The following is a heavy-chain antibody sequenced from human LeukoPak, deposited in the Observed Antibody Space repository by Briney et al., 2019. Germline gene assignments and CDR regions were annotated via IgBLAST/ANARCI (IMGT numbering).Heavy chain of an antibody. Sequence: GGSLRLSCAASGFTFSSYGMHWVRQAPGKGLEWVVVISYDGFKKHYGDSVKGRFTISRDNSKNTLYLQMNSLRAEDTAVYYCAKDRYCSGGTCSGGMDVWGQGTTVTVFS. CDR3: AKDRYCSGGTCSGGMDV. J-gene: IGHJ6*02. CDR2: ISYDGFKK. D-gene: IGHD2-15*01. V-gene: IGHV3-30*18. CDR1: GFTFSSYG.